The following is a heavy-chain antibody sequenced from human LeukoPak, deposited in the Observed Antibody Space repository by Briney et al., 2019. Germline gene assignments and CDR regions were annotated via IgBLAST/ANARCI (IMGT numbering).Heavy chain of an antibody. CDR1: GFTFSNYA. CDR3: ARADILTGYQDDY. Sequence: GGSPRLSCAASGFTFSNYAMSWVRQAPEKGLEWVSAIRGSGGSTYYADSVKGRFTISRDNSKNTLYLQMNSLRAEDTAVYYCARADILTGYQDDYWGQGTLVTVSS. J-gene: IGHJ4*02. V-gene: IGHV3-23*01. CDR2: IRGSGGST. D-gene: IGHD3-9*01.